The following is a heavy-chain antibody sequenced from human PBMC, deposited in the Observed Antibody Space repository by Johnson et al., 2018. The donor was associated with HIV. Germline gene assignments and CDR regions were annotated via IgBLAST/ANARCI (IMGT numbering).Heavy chain of an antibody. V-gene: IGHV3-66*01. Sequence: VQLVESGGGLVQPGGSLRLSCGASEFDVINHYMNWVRQVPGKGLEWISLFATGGGTDSADSAKGRLTVSKDISNNPIFLHMNRLRADDTAVYYCARGDSGDYAGAFDVWARGQWSPSLQ. CDR2: FATGGGT. J-gene: IGHJ3*01. CDR3: ARGDSGDYAGAFDV. D-gene: IGHD4-17*01. CDR1: EFDVINHY.